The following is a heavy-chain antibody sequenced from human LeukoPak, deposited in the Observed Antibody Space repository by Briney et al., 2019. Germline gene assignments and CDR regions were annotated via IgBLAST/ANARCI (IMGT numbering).Heavy chain of an antibody. V-gene: IGHV5-51*01. CDR2: IYPGGSDT. CDR1: GYIFTNYY. Sequence: GESLKISCKVSGYIFTNYYIGWVRQMPGEGLRWMGVIYPGGSDTRYSPSFQGQVTISADKSISTAYLQWSSMKASDTAIYYCARAASGTARFDFWGQGTLVTVSS. J-gene: IGHJ4*02. D-gene: IGHD6-13*01. CDR3: ARAASGTARFDF.